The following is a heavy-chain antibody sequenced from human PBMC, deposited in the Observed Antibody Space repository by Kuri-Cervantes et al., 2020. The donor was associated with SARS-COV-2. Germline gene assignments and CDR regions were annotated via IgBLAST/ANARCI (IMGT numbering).Heavy chain of an antibody. D-gene: IGHD2/OR15-2a*01. Sequence: GGSLRLSCTASGFTFGDYAMSWVRQAPGKGLEWVSVIYSGGSTYYADSVKGRFNISRDNSKNTLYLQMNGLRAEDTAVYYCASEIGDDAFDIWGQGTMVTVSS. CDR3: ASEIGDDAFDI. CDR1: GFTFGDYA. CDR2: IYSGGST. J-gene: IGHJ3*02. V-gene: IGHV3-66*02.